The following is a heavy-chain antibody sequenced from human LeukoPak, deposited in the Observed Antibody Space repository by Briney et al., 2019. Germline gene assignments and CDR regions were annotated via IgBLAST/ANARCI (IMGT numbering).Heavy chain of an antibody. CDR3: ARGVVVPAARYYYYYMDV. V-gene: IGHV1-2*02. Sequence: ASVKVSCKASGYTFTSYGISWVRQAPGQGLEWMGWINPNSGGTNYAQKFQGRVTMTRDASISTAYMELSRLRSDDTAVYYCARGVVVPAARYYYYYMDVWGKGTTVTVSS. J-gene: IGHJ6*03. D-gene: IGHD2-2*01. CDR1: GYTFTSYG. CDR2: INPNSGGT.